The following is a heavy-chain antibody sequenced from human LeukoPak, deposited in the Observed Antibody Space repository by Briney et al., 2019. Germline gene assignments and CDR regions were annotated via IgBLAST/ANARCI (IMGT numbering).Heavy chain of an antibody. J-gene: IGHJ6*03. D-gene: IGHD1-26*01. CDR1: GGSISSSSYY. CDR2: IYYSGST. Sequence: SQTLSLTRTVSGGSISSSSYYGGWIRHPPGKGLEWIGSIYYSGSTYYNPSLKSRVTISVDTSKNQFSLKLSSVTAADTAVYYCASYSGSSSPYYYYYYMDVWGKGTTVTVSS. CDR3: ASYSGSSSPYYYYYYMDV. V-gene: IGHV4-39*01.